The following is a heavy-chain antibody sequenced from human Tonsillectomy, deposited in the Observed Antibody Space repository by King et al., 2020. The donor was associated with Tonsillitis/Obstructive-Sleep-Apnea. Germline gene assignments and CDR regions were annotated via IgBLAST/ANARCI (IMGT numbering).Heavy chain of an antibody. V-gene: IGHV4-59*01. CDR3: ARGPYCGGDCYNFYYYYYYMDV. J-gene: IGHJ6*03. CDR2: IYDSGST. Sequence: QLQESGPGLVKPSETLSLTCTVSGGSISNYYWSWIRQPPGTGLEWIGYIYDSGSTNYNPSLKSRVTISVDTSKKQFSLKLSSVTAPDTAVYFCARGPYCGGDCYNFYYYYYYMDVWGKGTTVTVSS. D-gene: IGHD2-21*01. CDR1: GGSISNYY.